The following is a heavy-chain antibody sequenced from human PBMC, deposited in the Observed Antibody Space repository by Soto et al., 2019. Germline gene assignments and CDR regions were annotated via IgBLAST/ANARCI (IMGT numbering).Heavy chain of an antibody. J-gene: IGHJ4*02. CDR1: GFTFSNYA. Sequence: GGSLRLSCVASGFTFSNYAMHWVRQAPGKGLGWVAVISSDGSEKYYLDSVRDRFTISRDNSKNTLYLQMNNLRPEDMAMYYCANSWTTLTTGFDFWGQGALVTVSS. CDR2: ISSDGSEK. V-gene: IGHV3-30*18. D-gene: IGHD4-17*01. CDR3: ANSWTTLTTGFDF.